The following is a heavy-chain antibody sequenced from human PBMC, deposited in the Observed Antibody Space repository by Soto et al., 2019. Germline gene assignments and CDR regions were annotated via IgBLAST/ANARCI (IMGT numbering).Heavy chain of an antibody. CDR3: VRDPSHDVLRYLDY. CDR1: GFTFSTHT. J-gene: IGHJ4*02. V-gene: IGHV3-30-3*01. D-gene: IGHD3-16*02. Sequence: QVSLVESGGGVVQPGKSLRLSCGASGFTFSTHTMHWVRQAAGKGLEWVAFISYDGSKTYYADSVKGRFTISRDNSKHTLYLQMNNLRVEDMAVYFCVRDPSHDVLRYLDYWGQGTLVTVPS. CDR2: ISYDGSKT.